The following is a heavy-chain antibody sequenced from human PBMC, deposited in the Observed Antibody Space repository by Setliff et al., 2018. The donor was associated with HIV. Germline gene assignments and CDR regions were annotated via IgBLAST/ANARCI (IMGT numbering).Heavy chain of an antibody. Sequence: PSETLSLTCSVSGGSISSGTNYWSWIRQHPGKGLEWIGSIYHSGSTYYNPSLKSRVTISVDTSKNQFSLKLSSVTAADTAVYYCARVYYDILTGYPQGWFDPWGQGTLVTVSS. V-gene: IGHV4-39*07. J-gene: IGHJ5*02. D-gene: IGHD3-9*01. CDR3: ARVYYDILTGYPQGWFDP. CDR2: IYHSGST. CDR1: GGSISSGTNY.